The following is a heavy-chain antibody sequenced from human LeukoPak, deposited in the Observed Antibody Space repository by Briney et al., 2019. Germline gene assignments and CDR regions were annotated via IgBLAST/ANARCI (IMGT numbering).Heavy chain of an antibody. D-gene: IGHD1-14*01. CDR1: GYTFTSYD. V-gene: IGHV1-8*03. CDR2: MNPNSGNT. Sequence: VASVKVSCKASGYTFTSYDINWVRQATGQGLEWMGWMNPNSGNTGYAQKFQGRVTITRNTSISTAYMELSSLRSEDTAVYYCARPESKALLRAFDLWGQGTMVTVSS. J-gene: IGHJ3*01. CDR3: ARPESKALLRAFDL.